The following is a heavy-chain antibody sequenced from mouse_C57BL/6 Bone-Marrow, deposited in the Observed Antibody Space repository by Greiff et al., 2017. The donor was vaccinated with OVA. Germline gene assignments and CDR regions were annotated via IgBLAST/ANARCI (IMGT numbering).Heavy chain of an antibody. J-gene: IGHJ4*01. CDR3: AREGLGDSYAMDY. CDR1: GYTFTSYW. Sequence: VQLQQPGAELVMPGASVKLSCKASGYTFTSYWMHWVKQRPGQGLEWIGEIDPSDSYTNYNQKFKGKSTLTVDKSSSTAYMQLSSLTSEDSAVYYCAREGLGDSYAMDYWGQGTSVTVSS. CDR2: IDPSDSYT. V-gene: IGHV1-69*01.